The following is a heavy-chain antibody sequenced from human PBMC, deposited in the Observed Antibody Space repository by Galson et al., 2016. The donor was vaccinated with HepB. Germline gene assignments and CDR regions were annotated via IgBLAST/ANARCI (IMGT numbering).Heavy chain of an antibody. CDR3: ARGQGYSGNSVGDV. D-gene: IGHD4-23*01. CDR2: IWYDGSNS. CDR1: GFTFSSYG. Sequence: SLRLSCAASGFTFSSYGMHWVRQAPGKGLEWVAVIWYDGSNSYYADSVKGRFTISRDNSKNNLYLRMNSLRADDMGVYYCARGQGYSGNSVGDVWGQGTMVTVS. V-gene: IGHV3-33*01. J-gene: IGHJ3*01.